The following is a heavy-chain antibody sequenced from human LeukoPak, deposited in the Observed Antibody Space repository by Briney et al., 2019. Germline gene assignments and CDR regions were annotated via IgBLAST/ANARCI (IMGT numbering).Heavy chain of an antibody. J-gene: IGHJ6*02. CDR1: GGTFISYA. V-gene: IGHV1-69*01. CDR3: ARAAGPNYYYYGMDV. Sequence: GASVKVSCKASGGTFISYAISWVRQAPGQGLEWMGGIIPIFGTANYAQKFQGRVTITADESTSTAYMELSSLRSEDTAVYYCARAAGPNYYYYGMDVWGQGTTVTVSS. CDR2: IIPIFGTA. D-gene: IGHD2-15*01.